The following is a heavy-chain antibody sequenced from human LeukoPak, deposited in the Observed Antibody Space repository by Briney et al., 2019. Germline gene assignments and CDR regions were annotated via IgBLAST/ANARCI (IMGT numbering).Heavy chain of an antibody. V-gene: IGHV4-39*07. CDR3: ARGLGVVTDYYFDY. CDR2: IYYSGST. Sequence: SETLSLTCTVSGGSISSYYWGWIRQPPGKGLEWIGSIYYSGSTYYNPSLKSRVTISVDTSKNQFSLKLSSVTAADTAVYYCARGLGVVTDYYFDYWGQGTLVTVSS. J-gene: IGHJ4*02. CDR1: GGSISSYY. D-gene: IGHD2-21*02.